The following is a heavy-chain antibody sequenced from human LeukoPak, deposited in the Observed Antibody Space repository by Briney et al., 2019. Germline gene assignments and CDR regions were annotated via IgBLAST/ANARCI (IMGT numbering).Heavy chain of an antibody. CDR2: IYWNDDK. Sequence: SGPTLVNPTQTLTLTCTFSGFSLSTSGVGVGWIRQPPGKVLEWLALIYWNDDKRYSPSLKSRLTITKDTSKNQVVLTMTNMDPVDTATYYCAHRKYDFWSGYQSGFDYWGQGTLVTVSS. J-gene: IGHJ4*02. V-gene: IGHV2-5*01. CDR3: AHRKYDFWSGYQSGFDY. CDR1: GFSLSTSGVG. D-gene: IGHD3-3*01.